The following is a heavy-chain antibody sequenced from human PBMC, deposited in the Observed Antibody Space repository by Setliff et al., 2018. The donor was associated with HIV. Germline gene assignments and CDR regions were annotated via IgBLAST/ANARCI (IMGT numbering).Heavy chain of an antibody. CDR3: ARAPPGIQNDAFDV. Sequence: KTSETLSLTCTVSGGSISSGSYYWSWIRQPAGKGLEWIGHIYTSGSTNYNPSLKSRVTISVDTSKNQFSLNLTSVTATDTAVYYCARAPPGIQNDAFDVWGQGTMVTVSS. J-gene: IGHJ3*01. V-gene: IGHV4-61*09. CDR1: GGSISSGSYY. CDR2: IYTSGST.